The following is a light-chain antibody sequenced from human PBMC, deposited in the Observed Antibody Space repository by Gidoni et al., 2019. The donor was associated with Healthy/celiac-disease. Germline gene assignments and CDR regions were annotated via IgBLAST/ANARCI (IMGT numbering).Light chain of an antibody. CDR2: GKN. V-gene: IGLV3-19*01. J-gene: IGLJ2*01. Sequence: SSELTPDPAVSVALGQTVRITCQGDSLRSYYASWYQQKPGQAPVLVIYGKNNRPSGIPDRFSGSSSGNTASLTITGAQEEDEADYYCNSRDSSGNNVVFGGGTKLTVL. CDR3: NSRDSSGNNVV. CDR1: SLRSYY.